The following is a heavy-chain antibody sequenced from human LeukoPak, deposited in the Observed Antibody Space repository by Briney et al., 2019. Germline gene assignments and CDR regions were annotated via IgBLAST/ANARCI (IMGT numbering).Heavy chain of an antibody. CDR1: GYTFTSYG. J-gene: IGHJ6*02. D-gene: IGHD3-10*01. Sequence: ASVKVSCKASGYTFTSYGISWVRQAPGQGLEWMGWISAYNGNTNYAQKLQGRVTMTTDTSTSTAYMELRSLRSDDTAVYYCARDSRIGIWFGELSYYYYCGMDVWGQGTTVTVSS. V-gene: IGHV1-18*01. CDR2: ISAYNGNT. CDR3: ARDSRIGIWFGELSYYYYCGMDV.